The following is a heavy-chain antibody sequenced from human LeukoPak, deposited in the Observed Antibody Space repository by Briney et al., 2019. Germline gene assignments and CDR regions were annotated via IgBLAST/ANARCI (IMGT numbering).Heavy chain of an antibody. V-gene: IGHV4-38-2*01. D-gene: IGHD3-10*01. Sequence: SETLSLTCAVSGYSISSGYYWGWIRQLPGKGLEWIGSLYDSGSSYYNPSLKSRVTISVDTSKNQFSLKLSSVTAADTAVYYCAARGDSYYYGSGSYLKPYYYYYIDVWGKGTTVTVSS. J-gene: IGHJ6*03. CDR1: GYSISSGYY. CDR2: LYDSGSS. CDR3: AARGDSYYYGSGSYLKPYYYYYIDV.